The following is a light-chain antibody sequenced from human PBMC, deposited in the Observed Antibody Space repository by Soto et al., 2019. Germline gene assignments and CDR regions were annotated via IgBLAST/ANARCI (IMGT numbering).Light chain of an antibody. CDR2: GAS. J-gene: IGKJ4*01. CDR1: QSVPTTY. V-gene: IGKV3-20*01. Sequence: EIVLVQSPGTLSLSPGERASLSCRASQSVPTTYLAWYQQKPGQPPRVLIYGASSRAAGIPDRFSASGSETDFTLTISRLEPEDFAVCYCQQYGSSLLTFGGGTKVELK. CDR3: QQYGSSLLT.